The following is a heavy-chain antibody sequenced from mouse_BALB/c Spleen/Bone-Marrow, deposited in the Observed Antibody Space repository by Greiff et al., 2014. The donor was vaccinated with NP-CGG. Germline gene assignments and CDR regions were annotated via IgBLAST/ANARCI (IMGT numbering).Heavy chain of an antibody. CDR3: SSYAY. V-gene: IGHV5-9-4*01. D-gene: IGHD1-1*01. CDR2: ISSGGSYL. CDR1: GFTFSNYS. J-gene: IGHJ3*01. Sequence: EVQVVESGGGLVKPGGSLKLSCAASGFTFSNYSMSWVRQSPEKRLEWVAEISSGGSYLYYPDTVTGRFTISRDNAKNTLYLEMSSLRSEDTAMYYCSSYAYWGQGTLVTVSA.